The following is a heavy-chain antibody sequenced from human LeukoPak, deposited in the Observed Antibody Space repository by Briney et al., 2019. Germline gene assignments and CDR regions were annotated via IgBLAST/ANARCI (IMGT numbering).Heavy chain of an antibody. CDR2: IYYSGST. J-gene: IGHJ3*02. CDR1: GGSVNTGSYY. D-gene: IGHD3-22*01. V-gene: IGHV4-61*01. CDR3: ARSEYYYDSSGYYYGAFDI. Sequence: SETLSLTCTVSGGSVNTGSYYWSWIRQPPGKGLEWIGFIYYSGSTNYNPSLKSRVTISIDTSKNQFSLKLSSVTAADTAVYYCARSEYYYDSSGYYYGAFDIWGQGTMVTVSS.